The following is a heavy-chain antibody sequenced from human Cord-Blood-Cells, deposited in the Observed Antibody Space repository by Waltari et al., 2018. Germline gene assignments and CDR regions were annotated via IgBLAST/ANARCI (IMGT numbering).Heavy chain of an antibody. CDR3: ARGSPVSIAAAGLDY. CDR2: INHSGST. V-gene: IGHV4-34*01. Sequence: QVQLQQWGAGLLKPSEPLSLTCAVYGGSFSGYYWRWIRQPPGKGLEWIGEINHSGSTNYNPSLKSRVTISVDTSKNQFSLKLSSVTAADTAVYYCARGSPVSIAAAGLDYWGQGTLVTVSS. D-gene: IGHD6-13*01. J-gene: IGHJ4*02. CDR1: GGSFSGYY.